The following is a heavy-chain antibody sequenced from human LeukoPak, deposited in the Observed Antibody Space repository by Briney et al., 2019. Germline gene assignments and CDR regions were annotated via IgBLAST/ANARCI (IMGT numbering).Heavy chain of an antibody. D-gene: IGHD1-26*01. CDR3: AREQTTSGFDY. Sequence: GGSLRLSCAVSGFTFSNCEMNWVRQAPGKGLEWLSYISRSGSTIDYADSVKGRFTTSRDNAKNSLYLQMNSLRTEDTAFYYCAREQTTSGFDYWGQGTLVTVSS. J-gene: IGHJ4*02. CDR2: ISRSGSTI. CDR1: GFTFSNCE. V-gene: IGHV3-48*03.